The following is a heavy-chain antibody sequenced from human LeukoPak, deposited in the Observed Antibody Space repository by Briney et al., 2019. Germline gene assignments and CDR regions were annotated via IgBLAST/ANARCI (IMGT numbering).Heavy chain of an antibody. Sequence: SETLSLTCTVSGGSVSSGSYYWSWIRQPPGKGLEWIGYIYNSGSTNYNPSLKSRVTISVDTSKNQFSLKLSSVTAADTAVYYCARAWGGSNPFDYWGQGTLVPVSS. CDR1: GGSVSSGSYY. D-gene: IGHD2-15*01. V-gene: IGHV4-61*01. CDR2: IYNSGST. CDR3: ARAWGGSNPFDY. J-gene: IGHJ4*02.